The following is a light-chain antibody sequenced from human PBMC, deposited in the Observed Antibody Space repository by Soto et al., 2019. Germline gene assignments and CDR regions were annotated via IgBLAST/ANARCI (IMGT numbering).Light chain of an antibody. CDR1: QSLSSY. J-gene: IGKJ2*01. V-gene: IGKV3-20*01. CDR3: RQYGSSPSYT. CDR2: GAS. Sequence: EIVLTQSPGTLSLSPGERATLSCRASQSLSSYLAWYQQKPGQAPRLLIYGASSRATGITDRFSGSGSGTDFNLTISRLEPEDFGVYYCRQYGSSPSYTFGQGTKLEIK.